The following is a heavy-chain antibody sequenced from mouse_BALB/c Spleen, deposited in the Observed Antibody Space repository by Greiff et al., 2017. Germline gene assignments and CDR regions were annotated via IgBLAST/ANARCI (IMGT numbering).Heavy chain of an antibody. Sequence: QVQLKESGPGLVAPSQSLSITCTVSGFSLTSYGVHWVRQPPGKGLEWLGVIWAGGSTNYNSALMSRLSISKDNSKSQVFFKMNSLQADDTAIYYCARNSGYYAMDYWGQGTSVTVSS. CDR2: IWAGGST. V-gene: IGHV2-9*02. J-gene: IGHJ4*01. CDR3: ARNSGYYAMDY. D-gene: IGHD3-1*01. CDR1: GFSLTSYG.